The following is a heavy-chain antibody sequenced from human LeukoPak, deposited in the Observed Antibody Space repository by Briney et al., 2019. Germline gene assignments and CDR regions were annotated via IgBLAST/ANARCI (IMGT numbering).Heavy chain of an antibody. CDR2: IYSGGST. CDR3: ARADPLSGSGRGDAFDI. CDR1: GFTVSSNY. Sequence: GGSLRLSCAASGFTVSSNYMSWVRQAPGKGLEWVSVIYSGGSTYYADSVKGRFTISRDNSKNTLYLQMNSLRAEDTAVYYCARADPLSGSGRGDAFDIWGQGTMVTVSS. V-gene: IGHV3-66*01. D-gene: IGHD3-10*01. J-gene: IGHJ3*02.